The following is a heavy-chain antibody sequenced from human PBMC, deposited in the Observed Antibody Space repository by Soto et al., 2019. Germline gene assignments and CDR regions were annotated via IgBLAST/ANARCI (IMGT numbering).Heavy chain of an antibody. CDR3: ARDKITGLFDY. Sequence: SETLSLTCAVYGGSFSGYYWTWIRQPPGTGQEWIGEINHSGSTNYNPSIKSRVTITVDTSKNQYSLKLTSVTAADTAVYYCARDKITGLFDYWGQGTLVT. D-gene: IGHD2-8*02. CDR2: INHSGST. J-gene: IGHJ4*02. V-gene: IGHV4-34*01. CDR1: GGSFSGYY.